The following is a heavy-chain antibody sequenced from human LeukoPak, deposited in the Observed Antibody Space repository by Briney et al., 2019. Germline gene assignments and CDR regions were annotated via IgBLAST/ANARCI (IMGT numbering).Heavy chain of an antibody. CDR1: SGSISTFY. J-gene: IGHJ3*02. CDR2: IYYTGNT. V-gene: IGHV4-59*01. Sequence: SETLSLACTVSSGSISTFYWSWIRQPPGKGLEWIGCIYYTGNTNYNPSLKSRVTISVDTSKNRFSLKLSSVTAADTAVYYCARVQSADYDRAFDIWGQGTMVTVSS. CDR3: ARVQSADYDRAFDI. D-gene: IGHD3-10*02.